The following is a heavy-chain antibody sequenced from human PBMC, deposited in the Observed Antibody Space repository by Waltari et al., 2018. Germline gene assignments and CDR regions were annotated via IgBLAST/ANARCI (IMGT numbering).Heavy chain of an antibody. D-gene: IGHD4-17*01. CDR3: AQTTVTTPYYYYYYMDV. CDR2: IIPIFGTA. J-gene: IGHJ6*03. Sequence: QVQLVQSGAEVKKPGSSVKVSCKASGGTFSSYAISWVRQAPGQGLEWMGGIIPIFGTANCAQKFQGRVTITADESTSTAYMELSSLRSEDTAVYYCAQTTVTTPYYYYYYMDVWGKGTTVTVSS. CDR1: GGTFSSYA. V-gene: IGHV1-69*19.